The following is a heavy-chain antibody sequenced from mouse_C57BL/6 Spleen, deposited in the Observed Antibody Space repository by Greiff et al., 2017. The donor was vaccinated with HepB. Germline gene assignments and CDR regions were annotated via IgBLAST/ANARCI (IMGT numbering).Heavy chain of an antibody. CDR2: IDPANGST. Sequence: EVQLQQSVAELVRPGASVKLSCTASGFSIKNTHIHWVKQRPEQGLEWIGRIDPANGSTKYAPKFQGKATIAADTSSNTAYLQLSSLTSEDTAIYYCATYSNYWYFDVWGTGTTVTVSS. J-gene: IGHJ1*03. V-gene: IGHV14-3*01. CDR1: GFSIKNTH. CDR3: ATYSNYWYFDV. D-gene: IGHD2-5*01.